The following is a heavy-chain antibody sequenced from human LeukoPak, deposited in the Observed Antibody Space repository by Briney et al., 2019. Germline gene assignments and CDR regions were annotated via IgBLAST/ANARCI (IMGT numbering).Heavy chain of an antibody. V-gene: IGHV4-39*07. CDR2: INYSGST. J-gene: IGHJ4*02. CDR1: GGSISSSSYY. D-gene: IGHD1-26*01. Sequence: TSETLSLTCTVSGGSISSSSYYWGWIRQPPGKGLEWIGSINYSGSTYYNPSLKSRVTISVDTSKNQFSLKLSSVTAADTAVYYCARHPADRGSYSYFDDWGQGTLVTVSS. CDR3: ARHPADRGSYSYFDD.